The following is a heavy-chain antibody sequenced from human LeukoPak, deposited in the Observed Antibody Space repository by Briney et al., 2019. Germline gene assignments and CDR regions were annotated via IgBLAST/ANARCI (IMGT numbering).Heavy chain of an antibody. Sequence: ASVKVSCKASGYTFTGYYMHWVRQAPGQGLEWMGWINPNSGGTNYAQKFQGRVTMTRDTSISTAYMELSRLRSDDTAVYYCARDMDYDILTGYANWGQGTLVTVSS. D-gene: IGHD3-9*01. CDR3: ARDMDYDILTGYAN. V-gene: IGHV1-2*02. CDR1: GYTFTGYY. CDR2: INPNSGGT. J-gene: IGHJ4*02.